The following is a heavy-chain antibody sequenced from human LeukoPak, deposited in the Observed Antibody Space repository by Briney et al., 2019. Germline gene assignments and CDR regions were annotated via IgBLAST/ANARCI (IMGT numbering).Heavy chain of an antibody. D-gene: IGHD5-18*01. CDR2: IWYDGSNQ. J-gene: IGHJ4*02. Sequence: GRSLRLSCAASGFTFSNFGMHWVRQAPGEGLEWVAVIWYDGSNQHYADSVKGRFTISRDNSKNTLYLQMNSLRAEDTAVYYCATHSGFRHDYWGQGTLVTVSS. V-gene: IGHV3-33*01. CDR1: GFTFSNFG. CDR3: ATHSGFRHDY.